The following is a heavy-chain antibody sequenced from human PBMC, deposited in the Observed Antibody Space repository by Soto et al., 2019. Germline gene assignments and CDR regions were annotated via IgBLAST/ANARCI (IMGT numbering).Heavy chain of an antibody. Sequence: SETLSLTCTVSGGSIRSSSYYWAWIRQPPGKGLEWIGHIYYTGSTYYIPSLKSRVTISIDTSKNQFSLNLSSVTATDTAVYYCGRRPKSGSFHYYGVDVWGQGTTVTVSS. J-gene: IGHJ6*02. V-gene: IGHV4-39*01. D-gene: IGHD1-26*01. CDR2: IYYTGST. CDR3: GRRPKSGSFHYYGVDV. CDR1: GGSIRSSSYY.